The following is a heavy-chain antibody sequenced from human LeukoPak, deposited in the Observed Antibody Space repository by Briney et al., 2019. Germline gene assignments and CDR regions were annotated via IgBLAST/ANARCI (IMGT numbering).Heavy chain of an antibody. CDR2: IYYSGST. V-gene: IGHV4-59*01. D-gene: IGHD2-2*01. J-gene: IGHJ3*02. CDR1: GGSISSDY. CDR3: ARGYCSSPSCFDAFDI. Sequence: SETLSLTCTVSGGSISSDYWSWIRQPPGKGLEWIGYIYYSGSTNYNPSLKSRVTISVDTSKNQFSLKLSSVTAADTAVYYCARGYCSSPSCFDAFDIWGQGTLVTVSA.